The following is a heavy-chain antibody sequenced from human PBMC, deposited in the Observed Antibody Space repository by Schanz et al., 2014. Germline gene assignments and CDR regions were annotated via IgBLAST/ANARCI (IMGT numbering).Heavy chain of an antibody. V-gene: IGHV1-18*01. J-gene: IGHJ4*02. CDR3: ATGPSGSLDY. D-gene: IGHD3-10*01. CDR1: GYTFISYG. CDR2: ISPYNGNT. Sequence: QVQLVQSGAEVRKPGASVKVSCKASGYTFISYGISWVRQAPGQGLEWMGWISPYNGNTNYAQKLQGRVTMTIDPYTSTAYMELRSLTSEDTAVYYCATGPSGSLDYWGQGTLVTVSS.